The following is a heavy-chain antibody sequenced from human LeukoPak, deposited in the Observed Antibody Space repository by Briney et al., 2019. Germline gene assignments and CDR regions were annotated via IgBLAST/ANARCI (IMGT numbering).Heavy chain of an antibody. Sequence: GVSLRLSCAASGSTFSDYAMNWVRQAPGKGLEWVSGLKSDGSGISYADSVKGRFTISRDNSKNTVFLQMNSLRAEDTAVYYCAKDTWSNSGWAHAFDIWGQGTMVTVSS. CDR3: AKDTWSNSGWAHAFDI. V-gene: IGHV3-23*01. CDR1: GSTFSDYA. CDR2: LKSDGSGI. J-gene: IGHJ3*02. D-gene: IGHD6-19*01.